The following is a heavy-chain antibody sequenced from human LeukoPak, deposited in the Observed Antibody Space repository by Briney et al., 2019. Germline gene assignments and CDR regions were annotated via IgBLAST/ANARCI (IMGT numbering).Heavy chain of an antibody. CDR3: ARYNAGSLDF. CDR2: IYPGDSQS. J-gene: IGHJ4*02. Sequence: GESLKISCKAYEYSFSTNWIGWVRQMPGKGLEWMGLIYPGDSQSKYSPSFQGHVTFSADTSRNTVYLQWNSLKASDTAMYYCARYNAGSLDFWGQGTMIYVSS. V-gene: IGHV5-51*01. D-gene: IGHD3-10*01. CDR1: EYSFSTNW.